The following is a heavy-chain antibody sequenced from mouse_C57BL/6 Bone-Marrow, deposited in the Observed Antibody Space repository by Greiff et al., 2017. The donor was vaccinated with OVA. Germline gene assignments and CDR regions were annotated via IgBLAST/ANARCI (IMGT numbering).Heavy chain of an antibody. CDR1: GYTFTSYW. D-gene: IGHD1-1*01. CDR2: IDPSDSYT. CDR3: ARGYYGSSLYWYFDV. Sequence: QVQLQQPGAELVMPGASVKLSCKASGYTFTSYWMHWVKQRPGQGLEWIGEIDPSDSYTNYNQKFKGKSTLTVDKSSSTAYMQLSSLTSEDSAVYDCARGYYGSSLYWYFDVWGTGTTVTVSS. V-gene: IGHV1-69*01. J-gene: IGHJ1*03.